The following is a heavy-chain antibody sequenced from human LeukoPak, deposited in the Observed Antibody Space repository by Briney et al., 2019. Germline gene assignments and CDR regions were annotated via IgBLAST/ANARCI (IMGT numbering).Heavy chain of an antibody. CDR3: ARDGGWHRFDY. CDR2: INEDGSQK. CDR1: GFTFRSPW. Sequence: GGSLRLSCVESGFTFRSPWMAWLRQAPEKGLEWMANINEDGSQKYYLGSVTGRFTIPRDNAKNSLYLQMNSLSAEDTAMYYCARDGGWHRFDYWGQGTLVIVSS. V-gene: IGHV3-7*03. D-gene: IGHD6-19*01. J-gene: IGHJ4*02.